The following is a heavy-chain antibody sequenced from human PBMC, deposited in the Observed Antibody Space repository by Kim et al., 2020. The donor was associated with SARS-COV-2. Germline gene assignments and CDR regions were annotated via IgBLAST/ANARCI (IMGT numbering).Heavy chain of an antibody. D-gene: IGHD3-3*01. V-gene: IGHV7-4-1*02. J-gene: IGHJ5*02. CDR2: INTNTGNP. Sequence: ASVKVSCKASGYTFTSYAMNWVRQAPGQGLEWMGWINTNTGNPTYAQGFTGRFVFSLDTSVSTAYLQISSLKAEDTAVYYCARDSGLTTIFGVVITPGWFDPWGQRTLVTVSS. CDR3: ARDSGLTTIFGVVITPGWFDP. CDR1: GYTFTSYA.